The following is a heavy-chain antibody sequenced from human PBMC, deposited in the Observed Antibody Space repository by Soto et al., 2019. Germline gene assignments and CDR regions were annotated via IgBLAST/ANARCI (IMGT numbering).Heavy chain of an antibody. J-gene: IGHJ4*02. CDR2: INPSDGTT. D-gene: IGHD1-7*01. CDR3: ETSLQLRKGWAFDY. V-gene: IGHV1-46*01. Sequence: QVQLVQSGAEVKKPGASVKVSCKASGYTFTTYFIQWVRQAPGQGLEWVGIINPSDGTTRYAQKFQGRVTMSRDTSTSTVYMDLSTLRSDDTAVYYCETSLQLRKGWAFDYWGQGTLVTVSS. CDR1: GYTFTTYF.